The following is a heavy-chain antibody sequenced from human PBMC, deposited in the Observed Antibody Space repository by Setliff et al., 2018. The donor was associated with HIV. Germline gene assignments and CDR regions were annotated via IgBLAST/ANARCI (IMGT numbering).Heavy chain of an antibody. CDR2: IFHSGST. V-gene: IGHV4-39*07. J-gene: IGHJ4*02. CDR3: ARKPGFCSGGGCRGYFDY. CDR1: GGSISRSTYY. D-gene: IGHD2-15*01. Sequence: SETLSLTCTVSGGSISRSTYYWGWIRQPPGKGLEWIGSIFHSGSTYNNPSLKSRVTISVDTSKNQFSLKLTSVTAADTAVYYCARKPGFCSGGGCRGYFDYWGQGTLVTVSS.